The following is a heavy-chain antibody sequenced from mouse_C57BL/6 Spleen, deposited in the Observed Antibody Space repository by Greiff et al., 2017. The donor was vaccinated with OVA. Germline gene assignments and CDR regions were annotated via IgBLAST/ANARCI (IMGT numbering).Heavy chain of an antibody. CDR1: GYTFTSYW. J-gene: IGHJ4*01. Sequence: VQLQQSGAELVKPGASVKLSCKASGYTFTSYWMQWVKQRPGQGLEWIGEIDPSDSYTNYNQKFKGKATLTVDTSSSTAYMQLSSLTSEDSAVYYCANSNLYAMDYWGQGTSVTVSS. D-gene: IGHD2-5*01. CDR2: IDPSDSYT. CDR3: ANSNLYAMDY. V-gene: IGHV1-50*01.